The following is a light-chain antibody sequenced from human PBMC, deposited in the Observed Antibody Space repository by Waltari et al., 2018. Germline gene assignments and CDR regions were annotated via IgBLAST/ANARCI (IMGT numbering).Light chain of an antibody. CDR3: IQGSHWPYT. CDR2: EVS. Sequence: VVMTQSPLSLPVTFGPQASIPSTSSQSLGYNDGNSYLNWFQHRPGQSPRRLIYEVSNRHTGVPDRFSGSASGTYFTLKISRVEAEDVGVYYCIQGSHWPYTFGQGTKLEIK. CDR1: QSLGYNDGNSY. V-gene: IGKV2-30*01. J-gene: IGKJ2*01.